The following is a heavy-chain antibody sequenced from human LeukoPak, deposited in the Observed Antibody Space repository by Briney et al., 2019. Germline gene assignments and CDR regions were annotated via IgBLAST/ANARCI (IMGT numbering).Heavy chain of an antibody. V-gene: IGHV4-34*01. CDR1: GGSFSGYY. D-gene: IGHD5-18*01. Sequence: SETLSLTCAVYGGSFSGYYWSWIRQPPGKGLEWIGEINHSGSTNYNPSLKSRVTISVDTSKNQFSLKLSSVTVADTAVYYCARYSWRFDYWGQGTLVTVSS. CDR2: INHSGST. J-gene: IGHJ4*02. CDR3: ARYSWRFDY.